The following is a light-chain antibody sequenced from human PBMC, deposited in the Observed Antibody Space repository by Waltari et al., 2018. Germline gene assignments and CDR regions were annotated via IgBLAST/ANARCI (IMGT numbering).Light chain of an antibody. J-gene: IGKJ2*01. CDR2: WAS. CDR1: QSLLYGGNNKNY. V-gene: IGKV4-1*01. CDR3: QQYYSPPYT. Sequence: DIVMTQSPDSLAVYLGERATINCKSSQSLLYGGNNKNYLGWYQKTPGQPPKLLIYWASTRESGVPDRFSGSGSGTDFTLTVSSLQAEDVAVYYCQQYYSPPYTFGQGTKLEIK.